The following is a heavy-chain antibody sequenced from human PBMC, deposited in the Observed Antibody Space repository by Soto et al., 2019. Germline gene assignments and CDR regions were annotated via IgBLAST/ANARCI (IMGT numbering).Heavy chain of an antibody. CDR3: ATMGTPVTGLYYFDY. CDR2: ISYSGTT. D-gene: IGHD4-17*01. J-gene: IGHJ4*02. V-gene: IGHV4-30-4*01. CDR1: GGSISSGNYY. Sequence: QVQLQESGPGLVKPSQTLSLTCTVSGGSISSGNYYWSWIRQPPGKGLEWIGFISYSGTTHYSASLRRRVSMSVDTSKNQFSLDLSSVTAADTAVYYCATMGTPVTGLYYFDYWGQGTLVTVSS.